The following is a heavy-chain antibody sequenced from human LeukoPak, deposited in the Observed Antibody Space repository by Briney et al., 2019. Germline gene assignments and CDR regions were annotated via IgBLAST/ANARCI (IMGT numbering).Heavy chain of an antibody. CDR3: AMTPYVDTAMVLDY. CDR1: GGSFSGYY. CDR2: INHSGST. Sequence: PSETLSLTCAVYGGSFSGYYWSWTRQPPGKGLEWIGEINHSGSTNYNPSLKSRVTISVDTSKNQFSLRLSSVTAADTAVYYCAMTPYVDTAMVLDYWGQGTLVTVSS. J-gene: IGHJ4*02. D-gene: IGHD5-18*01. V-gene: IGHV4-34*01.